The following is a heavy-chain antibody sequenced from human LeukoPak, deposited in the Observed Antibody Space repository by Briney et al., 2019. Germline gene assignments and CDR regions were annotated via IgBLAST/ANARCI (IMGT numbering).Heavy chain of an antibody. J-gene: IGHJ1*01. V-gene: IGHV3-7*01. CDR2: IKQDGSEK. CDR1: GITFRSYW. Sequence: PGGSLRLSCAASGITFRSYWMTWVRQAAGKGPGWVANIKQDGSEKYYLDSVEGRFIIARDHAENSLYMQMNSLRVEDTAVYYYATIGSSAWGGSWGQGTLVTVSS. D-gene: IGHD6-25*01. CDR3: ATIGSSAWGGS.